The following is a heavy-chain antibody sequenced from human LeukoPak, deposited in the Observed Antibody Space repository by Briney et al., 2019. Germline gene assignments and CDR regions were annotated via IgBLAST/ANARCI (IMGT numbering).Heavy chain of an antibody. CDR2: ISGSGGST. CDR1: GFTVSSNY. V-gene: IGHV3-23*01. Sequence: QPGGSLRLSCAASGFTVSSNYMSWVRQAPGKGLEWVSAISGSGGSTYYADSVKGRFTISRDNSKNTLYLQMNSLRAEDTAVYYCASEPDFWSGYIALGDYWGQGTLVTVSS. CDR3: ASEPDFWSGYIALGDY. J-gene: IGHJ4*02. D-gene: IGHD3-3*01.